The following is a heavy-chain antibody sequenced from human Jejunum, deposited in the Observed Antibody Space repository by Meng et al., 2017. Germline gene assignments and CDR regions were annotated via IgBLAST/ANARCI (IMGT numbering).Heavy chain of an antibody. CDR2: IYSSGST. J-gene: IGHJ4*02. CDR1: GGSISRGGYS. CDR3: ARRRDGYNYYFDY. D-gene: IGHD5-24*01. Sequence: QLQLQEYGSGLVKPSQTLSLTCAGSGGSISRGGYSWSWIRRPPGKGLEWIGYIYSSGSTYYNPSLKSRVSISLDRSNNQFSLRVTSVTAADTAVYYCARRRDGYNYYFDYWGQGTLVTVSS. V-gene: IGHV4-30-2*01.